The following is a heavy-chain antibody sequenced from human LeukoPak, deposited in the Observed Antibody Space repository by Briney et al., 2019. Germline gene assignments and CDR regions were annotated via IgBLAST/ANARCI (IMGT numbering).Heavy chain of an antibody. CDR2: IYYSGST. Sequence: SETLSLTCTVSGGSISSYYWGWIRQPPGKGLEWIGSIYYSGSTYYNPSLKSRVTISVDTSKNQFSLKLSSVTAADTAVYYCAALVGATHAFDIWGQGTMVTVSS. CDR1: GGSISSYY. CDR3: AALVGATHAFDI. D-gene: IGHD1-26*01. V-gene: IGHV4-39*01. J-gene: IGHJ3*02.